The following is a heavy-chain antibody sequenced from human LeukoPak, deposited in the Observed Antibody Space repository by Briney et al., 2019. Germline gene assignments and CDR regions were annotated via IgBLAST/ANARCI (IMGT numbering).Heavy chain of an antibody. CDR2: INAGNGNT. J-gene: IGHJ4*02. CDR1: GYTFTNYA. CDR3: ATTGWTFGELSGGDY. Sequence: RASVKVSCKASGYTFTNYAMHWVRQAPGQRLEWMGWINAGNGNTYYSQKFQGRVTITRDTSAYTAYMELSSLRSEDTAVYYCATTGWTFGELSGGDYWGQGTLVTVSS. D-gene: IGHD3-16*02. V-gene: IGHV1-3*01.